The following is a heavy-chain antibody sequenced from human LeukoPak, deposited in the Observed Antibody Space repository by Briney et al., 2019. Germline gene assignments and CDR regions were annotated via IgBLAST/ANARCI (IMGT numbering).Heavy chain of an antibody. D-gene: IGHD5-18*01. CDR1: GFTFDDYA. CDR2: ISWNSGSI. J-gene: IGHJ4*02. Sequence: PGRSLRLSCAASGFTFDDYAMHWVRQAPGKGLEWVSGISWNSGSIGYADSVKGRFTISSDNAKNSLYLQMNSLRAEDTALYYCAKSKRGYSRYYFDYWGQGTLVTVSS. CDR3: AKSKRGYSRYYFDY. V-gene: IGHV3-9*01.